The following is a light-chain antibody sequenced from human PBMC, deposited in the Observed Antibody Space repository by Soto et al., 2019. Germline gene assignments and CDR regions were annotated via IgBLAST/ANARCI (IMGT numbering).Light chain of an antibody. V-gene: IGKV3-15*01. CDR3: QQYNNWPRT. Sequence: EKVMTQSPATLSVYPGERATLSCRASQSVDGNIAWYQQKPGQAPRLLIYGAYTRATGIPARFSGSGSGTEFTLTISSLQSEDFAVYYCQQYNNWPRTFGQGTKVDIK. CDR1: QSVDGN. J-gene: IGKJ1*01. CDR2: GAY.